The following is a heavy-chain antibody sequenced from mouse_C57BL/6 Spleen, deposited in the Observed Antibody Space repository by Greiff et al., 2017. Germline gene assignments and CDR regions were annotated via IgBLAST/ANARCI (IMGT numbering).Heavy chain of an antibody. D-gene: IGHD2-5*01. CDR2: INPSSGYT. CDR1: GYTFTSYW. CDR3: ARGGYSNYCFDY. J-gene: IGHJ2*01. V-gene: IGHV1-7*01. Sequence: VMLVESGAELAKPGASVKLSCKASGYTFTSYWMHWVKQRPGQGLEWIGYINPSSGYTKYNQKFKDKATLTADKSSSTAYMQRSSLTYENSAVYYCARGGYSNYCFDYWGEGTTLTVSS.